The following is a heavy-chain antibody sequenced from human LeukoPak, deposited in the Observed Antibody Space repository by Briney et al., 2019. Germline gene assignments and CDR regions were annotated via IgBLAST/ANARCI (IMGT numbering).Heavy chain of an antibody. Sequence: ASVKVSCKASGYTFTSYYMHWVRQAPGQGLEWMGIINPSGGSTSYAQKFQGRVTMTRDMSTSTVYMELSSLRSEDTAVYYCARGYIVVVTAIDAFDIWGQGTMVTVSS. CDR3: ARGYIVVVTAIDAFDI. D-gene: IGHD2-21*02. V-gene: IGHV1-46*01. J-gene: IGHJ3*02. CDR1: GYTFTSYY. CDR2: INPSGGST.